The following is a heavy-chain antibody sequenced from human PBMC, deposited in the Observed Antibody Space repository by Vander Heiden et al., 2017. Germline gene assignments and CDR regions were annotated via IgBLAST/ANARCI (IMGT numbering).Heavy chain of an antibody. CDR2: IKQDGSEK. V-gene: IGHV3-7*01. J-gene: IGHJ6*02. CDR3: ARGLAAAGYYYYGMDV. Sequence: EVQLVESGGGLVQPGGSLRLSCAASGFTFSSYWMSWVRQAPGKGLEWVANIKQDGSEKYYVDPVKGRFTISRDNAKNSLYLQMNSQRAEDTAVYDWARGLAAAGYYYYGMDVWGQGTTGTVSS. D-gene: IGHD6-13*01. CDR1: GFTFSSYW.